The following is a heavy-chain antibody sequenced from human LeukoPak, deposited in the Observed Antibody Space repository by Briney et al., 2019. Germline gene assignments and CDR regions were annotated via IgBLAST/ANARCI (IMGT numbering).Heavy chain of an antibody. J-gene: IGHJ4*02. CDR1: GGSISSDSYY. CDR2: IYTSGST. Sequence: SETLSLTCTVSGGSISSDSYYWSWIRQPAGKGLEWIGRIYTSGSTHYNPSLKSRVTISVDTSKNQFSLKLSSVTAADTAVYYCAREFGYAVTSLDYWGQGTLVTVSS. CDR3: AREFGYAVTSLDY. V-gene: IGHV4-61*02. D-gene: IGHD4-17*01.